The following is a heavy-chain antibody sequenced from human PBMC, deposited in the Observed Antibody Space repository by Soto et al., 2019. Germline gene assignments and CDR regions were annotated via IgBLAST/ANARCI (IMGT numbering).Heavy chain of an antibody. CDR3: AREITGYCSGGSCHPTIGY. CDR2: IYYSGST. CDR1: GGSISSGGYY. J-gene: IGHJ4*02. V-gene: IGHV4-31*03. D-gene: IGHD2-15*01. Sequence: TLSLTCTVSGGSISSGGYYWSWIRQHPGKGLEWIGYIYYSGSTYYNPSLKSRVTISVDTSKNQFSLKLSSVTAADTAVYYCAREITGYCSGGSCHPTIGYWGQGTLVTVSS.